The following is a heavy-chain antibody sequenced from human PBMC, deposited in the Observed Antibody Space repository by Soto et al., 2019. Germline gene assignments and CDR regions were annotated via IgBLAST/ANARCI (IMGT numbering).Heavy chain of an antibody. V-gene: IGHV5-51*01. CDR2: IYPGDSDT. J-gene: IGHJ6*02. CDR1: GYNYNLHW. CDR3: ARHLRSYDFFQYYYGIDV. D-gene: IGHD3-16*01. Sequence: LKISCRGSGYNYNLHWISWVRQKPGRGLEWMGIIYPGDSDTRYNPSFQGQVTISVDKSINTAYLQWDSLEASDTATYYCARHLRSYDFFQYYYGIDVWGQGSTVTVSS.